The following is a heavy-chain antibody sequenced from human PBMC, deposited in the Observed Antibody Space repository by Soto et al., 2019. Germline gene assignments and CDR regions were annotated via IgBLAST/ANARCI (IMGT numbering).Heavy chain of an antibody. D-gene: IGHD3-16*01. V-gene: IGHV3-48*03. J-gene: IGHJ6*02. CDR2: ISSSGSTI. CDR3: ARDNYAPGMDV. Sequence: LSLTCTVSGFTSSSYEMNWVRQAPGKGLEWVSHISSSGSTIYYADSVKGRFTISRDNAKNSLYLQMNSLRAEDTAVYYCARDNYAPGMDVWGQGTTVTVSS. CDR1: GFTSSSYE.